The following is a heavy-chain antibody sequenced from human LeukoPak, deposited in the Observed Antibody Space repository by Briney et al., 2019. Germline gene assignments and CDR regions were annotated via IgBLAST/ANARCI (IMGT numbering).Heavy chain of an antibody. V-gene: IGHV3-74*01. CDR2: INSDGSRT. CDR1: GFTLSSYW. Sequence: GGSLRLSCAASGFTLSSYWMHWVRQAPGKGLVWVSRINSDGSRTSYADSVKGRFAMSRDNAKNTLYLQMNSLRAEDTAVYYCARDHGSDDAFDIWGQGTMVTVSS. J-gene: IGHJ3*02. CDR3: ARDHGSDDAFDI.